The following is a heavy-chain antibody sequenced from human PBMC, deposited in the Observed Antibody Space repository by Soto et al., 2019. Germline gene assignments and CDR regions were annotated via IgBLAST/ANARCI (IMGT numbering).Heavy chain of an antibody. D-gene: IGHD2-2*01. CDR2: IIPIFGTA. CDR1: GGTFSSYA. Sequence: QVQLVQSGAEVKKPGSSVKVSCKASGGTFSSYAISWVRQAPGQGLEWMGGIIPIFGTANYAQKFQGRVTIXGXEXXSTAYMELSSLRSEDTAVYYCASALVPAADGELWYGEHFDYWGQGTLVTVSS. CDR3: ASALVPAADGELWYGEHFDY. V-gene: IGHV1-69*12. J-gene: IGHJ4*02.